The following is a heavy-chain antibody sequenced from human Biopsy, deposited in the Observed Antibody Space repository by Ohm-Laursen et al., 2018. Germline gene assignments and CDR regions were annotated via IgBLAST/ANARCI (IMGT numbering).Heavy chain of an antibody. CDR2: MNPISGNT. D-gene: IGHD2/OR15-2a*01. V-gene: IGHV1-8*01. Sequence: ASVKVSCNASGYSFTTYDITWVRQATGQVPEWMGWMNPISGNTGYAHKFRGRVTMTSDSSISTAYLEVSSLTFEDTAVYYCARAVRYRLLSDPWGQGTLVTVSS. CDR1: GYSFTTYD. CDR3: ARAVRYRLLSDP. J-gene: IGHJ5*02.